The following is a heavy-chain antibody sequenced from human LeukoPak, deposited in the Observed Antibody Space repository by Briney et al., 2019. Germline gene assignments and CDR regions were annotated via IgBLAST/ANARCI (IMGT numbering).Heavy chain of an antibody. CDR3: VRDLGTSGWYTFDF. CDR1: GDSVSSKIGA. D-gene: IGHD6-19*01. Sequence: QTLSLTYAISGDSVSSKIGAWNWIRQSPSRGLEWLGRTYYRSKWYDEYADSVKGRVTISPDTSKNQFSLHVYSVTPEDTAVYYCVRDLGTSGWYTFDFWGQGTLVTVSS. CDR2: TYYRSKWYD. J-gene: IGHJ5*01. V-gene: IGHV6-1*01.